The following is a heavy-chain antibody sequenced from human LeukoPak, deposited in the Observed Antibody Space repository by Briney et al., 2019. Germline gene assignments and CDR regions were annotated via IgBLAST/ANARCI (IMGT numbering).Heavy chain of an antibody. CDR3: ARPYSGSYWY. CDR1: GGSISSSSYY. Sequence: PSETLSLTCAVSGGSISSSSYYWGWIRQPPGKGLEWIGSIYYSGSTYYNPSLKSRVTISVDTSKNQFSLKLSSVTAADTAVYYCARPYSGSYWYWGQGTPVTVSS. D-gene: IGHD1-26*01. CDR2: IYYSGST. V-gene: IGHV4-39*01. J-gene: IGHJ4*02.